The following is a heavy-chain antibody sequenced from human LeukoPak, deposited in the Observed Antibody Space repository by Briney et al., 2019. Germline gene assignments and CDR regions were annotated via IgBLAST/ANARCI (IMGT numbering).Heavy chain of an antibody. J-gene: IGHJ3*02. CDR1: GGSFSGYY. CDR2: INHSGST. D-gene: IGHD3-3*01. V-gene: IGHV4-34*01. Sequence: SETLSLTCAVYGGSFSGYYWSWIRQPPGKGLEWIGEINHSGSTNYNPSLKSRVTISLDTSKNQFSLELSSVTAADTAVYYCARGPPPIITIFGVVIPAADAFDIWGQGTMVTVSS. CDR3: ARGPPPIITIFGVVIPAADAFDI.